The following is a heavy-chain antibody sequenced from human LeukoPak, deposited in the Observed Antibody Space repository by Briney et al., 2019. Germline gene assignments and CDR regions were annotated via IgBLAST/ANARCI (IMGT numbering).Heavy chain of an antibody. J-gene: IGHJ4*02. CDR3: AVDNRDF. CDR2: IYTSGNT. V-gene: IGHV4-4*07. Sequence: SETLSLTCTVSGASVGDYYWSWIRQAAGKGLEWLGRIYTSGNTIYNPSLQSRITISVDVSKNQFSLRLISMTAADTGIYYCAVDNRDFWGQGTLVTVSS. CDR1: GASVGDYY. D-gene: IGHD2/OR15-2a*01.